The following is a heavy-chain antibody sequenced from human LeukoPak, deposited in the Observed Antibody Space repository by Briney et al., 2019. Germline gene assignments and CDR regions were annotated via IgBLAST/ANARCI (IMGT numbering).Heavy chain of an antibody. V-gene: IGHV3-30-3*01. CDR3: AKDSGYDILTPDY. CDR2: ISYDGSNK. J-gene: IGHJ4*02. Sequence: GGSLRLSCAASGFTFSSYAMHWVRQAPGKGLEWVAVISYDGSNKYYADSVKGRFTISRDNSKNSLYLQMNSLRAEDTALYYCAKDSGYDILTPDYWGQGTLVTVSS. CDR1: GFTFSSYA. D-gene: IGHD3-9*01.